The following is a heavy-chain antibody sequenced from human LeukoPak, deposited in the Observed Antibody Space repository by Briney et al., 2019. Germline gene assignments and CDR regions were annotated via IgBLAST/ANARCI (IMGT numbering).Heavy chain of an antibody. J-gene: IGHJ4*02. V-gene: IGHV3-7*01. CDR1: GFTFSSYW. CDR2: IKQDGSEK. Sequence: GGSLRLSCAASGFTFSSYWMSWVRQAPGKGLEWVANIKQDGSEKYYVDSVKGRFTISRDNAKNSLYLQMNSLRAEDTAVYYCPRDPMYSSGWYIYFDYWGQGTLVTVPS. D-gene: IGHD6-19*01. CDR3: PRDPMYSSGWYIYFDY.